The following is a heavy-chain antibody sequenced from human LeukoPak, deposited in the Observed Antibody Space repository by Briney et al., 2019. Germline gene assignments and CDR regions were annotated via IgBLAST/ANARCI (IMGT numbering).Heavy chain of an antibody. CDR1: GXTFSSYA. CDR2: TSYDETNK. D-gene: IGHD6-19*01. Sequence: GGSLRLSCEASGXTFSSYAMHWVRRAPGKGLEWVALTSYDETNKYHADPVKGRFTISRDKSKNTLYLQMNSLRVEDTAVYFCARDRGSSGWYYFDSWGPGTLVTVSS. J-gene: IGHJ4*02. CDR3: ARDRGSSGWYYFDS. V-gene: IGHV3-30-3*01.